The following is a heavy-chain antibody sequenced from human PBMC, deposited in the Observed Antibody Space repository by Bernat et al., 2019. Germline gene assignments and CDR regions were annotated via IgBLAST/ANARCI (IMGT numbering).Heavy chain of an antibody. CDR2: ISGSGGST. D-gene: IGHD3-3*01. V-gene: IGHV3-23*01. CDR3: AKDPGKYWSGYYLDY. Sequence: EVQLLESGGGLVQPGGSLRLSCAASGFTFSSYAMSCVRQAPGKGLEWVSGISGSGGSTYYADSVKGRFTISRDNSKKTLYLEMSSLGAEDTAVYYCAKDPGKYWSGYYLDYWGQGTLVTVSS. CDR1: GFTFSSYA. J-gene: IGHJ4*02.